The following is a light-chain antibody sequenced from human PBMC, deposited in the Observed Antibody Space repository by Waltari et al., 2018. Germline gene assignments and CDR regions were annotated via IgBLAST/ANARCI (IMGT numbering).Light chain of an antibody. V-gene: IGLV6-57*02. Sequence: FMLIQPRSVSWSRGETVTISFPGRIGRFCAIYFQWYQQRPGSAPTTLIYEDNKRPPGVPDRFSNSIDSSSTSASLTISGLKTEDEADYYCQSYDDNYVVFGGGTKLTVL. CDR1: IGRFCAIY. J-gene: IGLJ2*01. CDR3: QSYDDNYVV. CDR2: EDN.